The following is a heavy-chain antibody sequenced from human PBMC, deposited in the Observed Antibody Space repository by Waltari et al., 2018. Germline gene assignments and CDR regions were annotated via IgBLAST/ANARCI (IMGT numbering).Heavy chain of an antibody. V-gene: IGHV3-23*01. J-gene: IGHJ4*02. D-gene: IGHD3-10*01. CDR1: GFTFNNYG. CDR2: VSGSGGRT. CDR3: AKYGSGRFLDY. Sequence: EVQLLESGGGLVQPGGSLRLSCAASGFTFNNYGMSWVRQAPGKGVEWVSGVSGSGGRTYYGDSVKGRFTISRDNSKNTLDLQMNSLRAEDTAVYYCAKYGSGRFLDYWGQGILVTVSS.